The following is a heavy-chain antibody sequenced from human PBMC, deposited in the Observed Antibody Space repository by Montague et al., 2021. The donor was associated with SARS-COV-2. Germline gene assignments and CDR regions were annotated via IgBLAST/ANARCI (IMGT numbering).Heavy chain of an antibody. V-gene: IGHV4-34*01. D-gene: IGHD2-8*02. Sequence: SETLSLTCAVYSGSLSGYYWSWIRQAPGKGLEWIGEINYSGDTYYNPSLTSRVTISMDTSESQFSLKMTSVTAADTAVYYCARLESSWWCFDYWGQGTPVTVSS. J-gene: IGHJ4*02. CDR3: ARLESSWWCFDY. CDR2: INYSGDT. CDR1: SGSLSGYY.